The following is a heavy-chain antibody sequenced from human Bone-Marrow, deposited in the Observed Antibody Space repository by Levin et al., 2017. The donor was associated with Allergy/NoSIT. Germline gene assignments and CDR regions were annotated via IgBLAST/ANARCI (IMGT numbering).Heavy chain of an antibody. CDR1: GFNIRTFY. CDR3: VREMPLDGYFDY. J-gene: IGHJ4*02. D-gene: IGHD1-1*01. CDR2: TYKDETT. V-gene: IGHV3-53*01. Sequence: RSGGSLRLSCAASGFNIRTFYMSWVRQAPGKGLEWVSVTYKDETTYYTDSVKGRFSISRDNFNNTVHLQMNSLRAEDTAVYYCVREMPLDGYFDYWGQGTLVTVSS.